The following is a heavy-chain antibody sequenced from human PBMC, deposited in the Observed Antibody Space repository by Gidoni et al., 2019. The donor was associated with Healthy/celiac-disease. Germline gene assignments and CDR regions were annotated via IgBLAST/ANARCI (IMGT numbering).Heavy chain of an antibody. CDR3: AKDGLTIFGVVISFDY. J-gene: IGHJ4*02. V-gene: IGHV3-23*01. D-gene: IGHD3-3*01. CDR1: GFPFSSYA. CDR2: ISGSGGST. Sequence: EVQLLESGGGLVQPGGSLSLSCAASGFPFSSYAMSWVRQAPGKGLEWVSAISGSGGSTYYADSVKGRFTISRDNSKNTLYLQMNSLRAEDTAVYYCAKDGLTIFGVVISFDYWGQGTLVTVSS.